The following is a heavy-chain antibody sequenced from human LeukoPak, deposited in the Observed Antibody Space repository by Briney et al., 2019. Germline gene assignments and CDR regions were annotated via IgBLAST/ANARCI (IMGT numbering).Heavy chain of an antibody. CDR1: GGSISSGSYY. CDR2: IYSSGST. D-gene: IGHD6-13*01. CDR3: ARLAAAGPNCFDP. J-gene: IGHJ5*02. V-gene: IGHV4-61*02. Sequence: SETLSLTCTVSGGSISSGSYYWSWIRQPAGKGLEWIGRIYSSGSTNYNPSLKSRVTISLDTSKNQSSLKLSSVTAADTAVYYCARLAAAGPNCFDPWGQGTLVTVSS.